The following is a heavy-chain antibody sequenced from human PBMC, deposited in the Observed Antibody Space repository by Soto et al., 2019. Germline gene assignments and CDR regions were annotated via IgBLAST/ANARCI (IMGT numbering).Heavy chain of an antibody. CDR3: ATPLRFLEWFYYYYYGMDV. Sequence: QVQLVQSGAEVKKPGSSVKVSCKASGGTFSSYAISWVRQAPGQGLEWMGGIIPIFGTANYAQKFQGRVTITADEXXSXAXXELSSLRSEDTAVYYCATPLRFLEWFYYYYYGMDVWGQGTTVTVSS. CDR2: IIPIFGTA. J-gene: IGHJ6*02. CDR1: GGTFSSYA. D-gene: IGHD3-3*01. V-gene: IGHV1-69*12.